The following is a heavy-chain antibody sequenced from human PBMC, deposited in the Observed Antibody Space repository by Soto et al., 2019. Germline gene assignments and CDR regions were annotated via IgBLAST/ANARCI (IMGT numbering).Heavy chain of an antibody. Sequence: ASVKVSCKVSGYTLTELSMHWVRQAPGKGLEWMGGFDPEDGETIYAQKFQGRVTMTEDTSTDTAYMELSSLRSEDTAVYYCATGLQIVVVPAAIEARSGWGQGTLVTVSS. CDR3: ATGLQIVVVPAAIEARSG. D-gene: IGHD2-2*01. CDR1: GYTLTELS. J-gene: IGHJ4*02. CDR2: FDPEDGET. V-gene: IGHV1-24*01.